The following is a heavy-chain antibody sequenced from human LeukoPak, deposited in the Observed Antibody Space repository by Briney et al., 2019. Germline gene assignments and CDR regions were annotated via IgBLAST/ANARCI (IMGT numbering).Heavy chain of an antibody. V-gene: IGHV1-2*02. CDR2: INPYSGGT. CDR1: GYTFTSYA. CDR3: ARDPEGYCSSTSCYRQRWFDP. J-gene: IGHJ5*02. D-gene: IGHD2-2*02. Sequence: GASVKVSCKASGYTFTSYAMNWVRQAPGQGLEWMGWINPYSGGTNYAQKFQGRVTMTRDTSISTAYMELSRLRSDDTAVYYCARDPEGYCSSTSCYRQRWFDPWGQGTLVTVSS.